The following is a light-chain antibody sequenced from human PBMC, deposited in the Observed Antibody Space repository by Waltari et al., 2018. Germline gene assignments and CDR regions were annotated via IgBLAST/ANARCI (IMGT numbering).Light chain of an antibody. Sequence: QSALTQPPSVSAAPGQKVTITCSGSPSNLRNNYVSWYQQLPGAAPKVFIYETEKRPSGIPDRFSGSKSGTSASLGITGLQTGDEAAYYCGTWDNNLSALVFGGGTKLTVL. V-gene: IGLV1-51*02. CDR2: ETE. J-gene: IGLJ2*01. CDR1: PSNLRNNY. CDR3: GTWDNNLSALV.